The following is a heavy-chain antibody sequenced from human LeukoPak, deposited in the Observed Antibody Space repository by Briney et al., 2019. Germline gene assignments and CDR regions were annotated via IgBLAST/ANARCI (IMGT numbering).Heavy chain of an antibody. CDR1: GGSFSDYY. Sequence: SETLSLTCAGYGGSFSDYYWSWIRQPAGKGLEWIGRIYTSGSTNYNPSLKSRVTISVDTSKNQFSLKLSSVTAADTAVYYCASSVGQQWLVPGPFDYWGQGTLVTVSS. V-gene: IGHV4-59*10. D-gene: IGHD6-19*01. J-gene: IGHJ4*02. CDR3: ASSVGQQWLVPGPFDY. CDR2: IYTSGST.